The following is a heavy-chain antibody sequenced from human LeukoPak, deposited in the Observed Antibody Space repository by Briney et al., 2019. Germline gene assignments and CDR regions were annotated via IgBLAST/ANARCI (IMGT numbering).Heavy chain of an antibody. CDR1: GFTFSNYW. CDR2: PYSGSDT. V-gene: IGHV3-53*01. J-gene: IGHJ2*01. CDR3: ARVGDHFHWYLDL. D-gene: IGHD3-10*01. Sequence: GGSLRLSCAASGFTFSNYWMSWVRQAPGKGLEWVSTPYSGSDTYYADSVKGRFTISRDNSKNMLFLHMNSLRAEDTAVYYCARVGDHFHWYLDLWGRGTLVTVSS.